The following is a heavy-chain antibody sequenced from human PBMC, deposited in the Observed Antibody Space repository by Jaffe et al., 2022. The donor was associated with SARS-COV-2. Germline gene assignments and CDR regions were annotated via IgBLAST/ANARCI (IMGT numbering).Heavy chain of an antibody. CDR3: ARAVGGTRNAFDI. D-gene: IGHD1-26*01. CDR2: INSDGRSM. J-gene: IGHJ3*02. V-gene: IGHV3-74*01. CDR1: GFTFSSYW. Sequence: EVQLVESGGGLVQPGGSLRLSCAASGFTFSSYWMHWVRQAPGKGLVWVSRINSDGRSMNYADSVKGRFTISSDNAKNTLYLQMNSLRAEDTAVYYCARAVGGTRNAFDIWGQGTMVTVSS.